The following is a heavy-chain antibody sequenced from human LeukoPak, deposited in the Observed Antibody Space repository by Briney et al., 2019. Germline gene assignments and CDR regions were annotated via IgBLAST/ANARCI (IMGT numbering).Heavy chain of an antibody. CDR3: ARGSRDTAWSLDL. CDR2: INPNSGGT. Sequence: ASVKVSCKASGYTFTGYYMHWVRQAPGQGFEWMGWINPNSGGTNFAQKFQGRVTMTRDTSINTVYMELSSLGSDDTAVYYCARGSRDTAWSLDLWGQGTLVTVSS. CDR1: GYTFTGYY. D-gene: IGHD1-1*01. V-gene: IGHV1-2*02. J-gene: IGHJ4*02.